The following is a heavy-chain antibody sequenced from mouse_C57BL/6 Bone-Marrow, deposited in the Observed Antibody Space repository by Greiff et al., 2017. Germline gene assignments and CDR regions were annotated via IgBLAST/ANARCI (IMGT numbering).Heavy chain of an antibody. D-gene: IGHD2-5*01. CDR2: IDPSDSYT. V-gene: IGHV1-50*01. CDR1: GYTFTSYW. Sequence: VQLQQPGAELVKPGASVKLSCKASGYTFTSYWMQWVKQRPGQGLEWIGEIDPSDSYTNYNQKFKGKATLTVDTSSSTAYMQRSSLTSEDSAVYYCAGSNYGDYYAMDYWGQGTSVTVSS. CDR3: AGSNYGDYYAMDY. J-gene: IGHJ4*01.